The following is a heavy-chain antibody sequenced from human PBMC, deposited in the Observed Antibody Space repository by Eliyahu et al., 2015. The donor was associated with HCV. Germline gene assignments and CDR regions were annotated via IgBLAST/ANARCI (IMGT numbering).Heavy chain of an antibody. Sequence: QVQLVQSGAEVKKPGSSVKVSCKASGGTFSSYAIXWGRQAPGQGLEWMGGIIPIFGTANYAQKFQGRVTITADKSTSTAYMELSSLRSEDTAVYYCARDPGIAVAGRRGDYYYGMDVWGQGTTVTVSS. D-gene: IGHD6-19*01. J-gene: IGHJ6*02. V-gene: IGHV1-69*06. CDR1: GGTFSSYA. CDR2: IIPIFGTA. CDR3: ARDPGIAVAGRRGDYYYGMDV.